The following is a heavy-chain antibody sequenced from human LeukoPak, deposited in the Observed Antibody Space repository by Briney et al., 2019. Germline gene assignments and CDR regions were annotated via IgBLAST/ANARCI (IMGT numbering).Heavy chain of an antibody. Sequence: GRSLSLSCAASAFTFDDYAMNWVRQAPGKGLEWVSGISWSSGSDGYACPVKGRFTIDSDNTKNSLYLPMNSLRAEDTAVYYCAKRGTLREFDYWGQGTLVTVSS. J-gene: IGHJ4*02. V-gene: IGHV3-9*01. D-gene: IGHD3-16*01. CDR1: AFTFDDYA. CDR2: ISWSSGSD. CDR3: AKRGTLREFDY.